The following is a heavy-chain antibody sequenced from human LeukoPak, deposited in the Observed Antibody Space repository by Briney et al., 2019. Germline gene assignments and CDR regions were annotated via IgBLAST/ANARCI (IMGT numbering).Heavy chain of an antibody. Sequence: PGGSLRLSCAASGFTLSRDSMNWVRQAPGKGLEWISYISYDSGIRYYADSVKGRFTISRDNAKNSLYLQMNSLRAEDMALYYCARFVEWFKGTRLDAFDIWGQGTMVTVSS. CDR1: GFTLSRDS. CDR3: ARFVEWFKGTRLDAFDI. J-gene: IGHJ3*02. CDR2: ISYDSGIR. D-gene: IGHD3-3*01. V-gene: IGHV3-48*04.